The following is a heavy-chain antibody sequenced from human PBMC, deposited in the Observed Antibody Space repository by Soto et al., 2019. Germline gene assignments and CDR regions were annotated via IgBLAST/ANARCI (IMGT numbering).Heavy chain of an antibody. J-gene: IGHJ5*02. Sequence: GGSLRLSCAASGFTFSSYAMHWVRQAPGKGLEWVAVISYDGSNKYYADSVKGRFTISRDNSKNTLYLQMNSLRAEDTAVYYCARSVLELRSGLFKSNKKNWFDPWGQGTLVTVSS. CDR2: ISYDGSNK. CDR1: GFTFSSYA. CDR3: ARSVLELRSGLFKSNKKNWFDP. V-gene: IGHV3-30-3*01. D-gene: IGHD1-7*01.